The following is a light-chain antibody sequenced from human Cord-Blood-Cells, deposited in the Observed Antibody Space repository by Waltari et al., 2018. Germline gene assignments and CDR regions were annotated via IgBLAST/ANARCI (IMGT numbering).Light chain of an antibody. CDR1: QSIGSY. Sequence: DIQMTQSRSSLSASVGERVTITCWASQSIGSYLKWYQQKPGKAPKRLIYAASSLQSGVPSRFSGSGSGTDFTLTISSLQPEDFATYYCQQSYSTPRTFGQGTKLEIK. J-gene: IGKJ2*01. CDR3: QQSYSTPRT. V-gene: IGKV1-39*01. CDR2: AAS.